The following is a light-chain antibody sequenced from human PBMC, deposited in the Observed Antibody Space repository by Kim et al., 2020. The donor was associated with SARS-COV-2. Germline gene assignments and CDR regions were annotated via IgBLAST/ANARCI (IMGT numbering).Light chain of an antibody. Sequence: EIVLTQSPATLSLSPGERATLSCRASQSVGSYLAWYQQKPGQAPRLLIYDASNRATGIPARFSGSGSGTDFTLTISSLEPEDFAVYYCQQRSNWPPGALTFGGGTKVEIK. V-gene: IGKV3-11*01. CDR2: DAS. J-gene: IGKJ4*01. CDR1: QSVGSY. CDR3: QQRSNWPPGALT.